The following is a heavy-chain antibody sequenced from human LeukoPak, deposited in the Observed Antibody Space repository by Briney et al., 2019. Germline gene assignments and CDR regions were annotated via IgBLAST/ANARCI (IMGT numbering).Heavy chain of an antibody. Sequence: SETLSLTCTVSGGSIGSSSYNWAWIRQPPGKGLEWIGNIDNIGSTYYNPSLQSRVTISVDKSKDQLSLKLNSVTATDTAIYYCARPPGIAAAWFDPWGQGTPVTVSS. J-gene: IGHJ5*02. D-gene: IGHD6-13*01. CDR2: IDNIGST. CDR3: ARPPGIAAAWFDP. CDR1: GGSIGSSSYN. V-gene: IGHV4-39*01.